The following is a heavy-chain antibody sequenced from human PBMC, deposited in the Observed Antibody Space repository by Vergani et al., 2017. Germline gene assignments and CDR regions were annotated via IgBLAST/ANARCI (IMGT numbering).Heavy chain of an antibody. J-gene: IGHJ4*02. Sequence: QVQLVESGGGVVQPGRSLRLSCAASGFTFNQYGMHWVRQAPGKGLEWVAVTWYDGNNKQYADSVKGRFTISRDNSKNTLYLQMNSLRTEDTAVYYCAKIQVGQYYFDYSGQGTLVTVSS. CDR3: AKIQVGQYYFDY. D-gene: IGHD2-2*01. CDR2: TWYDGNNK. V-gene: IGHV3-33*06. CDR1: GFTFNQYG.